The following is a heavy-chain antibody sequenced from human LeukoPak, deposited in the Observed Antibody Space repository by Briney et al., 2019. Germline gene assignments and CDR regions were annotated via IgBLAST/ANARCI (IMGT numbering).Heavy chain of an antibody. J-gene: IGHJ4*02. CDR3: ARTLVVMAFDY. CDR1: GGSISSGSYY. Sequence: PSQTLSLTCTVSGGSISSGSYYWSRIRQPAGKGLEWIGRIYTSGSTNYNPSLKSRVTISVDTSKNQFSLKLSSVTAADTAVYYCARTLVVMAFDYWGQGTLVTVSS. V-gene: IGHV4-61*02. CDR2: IYTSGST. D-gene: IGHD3-22*01.